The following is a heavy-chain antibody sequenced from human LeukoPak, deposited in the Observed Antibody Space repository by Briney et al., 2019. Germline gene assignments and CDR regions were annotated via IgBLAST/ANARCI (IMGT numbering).Heavy chain of an antibody. Sequence: SETLSLTCTVSGGSISSYYWSWIRQPPGKGLEWIGYIYYSGSTNYNPSLKSRVTISVDTSRNQFSLKLNSVTAADTAIYYCTRGSRYCSSGSCYGWFDPWGQGALVTVSS. CDR2: IYYSGST. D-gene: IGHD2-15*01. J-gene: IGHJ5*02. CDR3: TRGSRYCSSGSCYGWFDP. V-gene: IGHV4-59*01. CDR1: GGSISSYY.